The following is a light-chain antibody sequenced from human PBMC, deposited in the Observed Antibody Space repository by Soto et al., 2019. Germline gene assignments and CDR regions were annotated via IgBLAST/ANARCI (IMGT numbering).Light chain of an antibody. CDR2: AAS. V-gene: IGKV1-8*01. CDR3: QQYYDYPFT. J-gene: IGKJ3*01. CDR1: QGISSY. Sequence: AIRMTQSPSSFSASTGDRVTITCRASQGISSYLAWYQQKPGKAPKLLIYAASTLHSGVPSRFSGSGSVTDFTLTLSCLQSEDVATYYCQQYYDYPFTFGPGTKVDIK.